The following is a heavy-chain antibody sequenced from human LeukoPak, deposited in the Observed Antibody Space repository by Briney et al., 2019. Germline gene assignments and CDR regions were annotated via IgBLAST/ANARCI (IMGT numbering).Heavy chain of an antibody. Sequence: GGSLRLTCAASGFTFSSYVMSWVRQAPGKELEWVSAITGDGGGTNYVDSVKGRFTISRDNSKNTLFLQMSSLRAEDTALYYCAKEEHIDGRFVTLDYWGQGALVSVSS. CDR3: AKEEHIDGRFVTLDY. J-gene: IGHJ4*02. D-gene: IGHD3-3*01. CDR2: ITGDGGGT. CDR1: GFTFSSYV. V-gene: IGHV3-23*01.